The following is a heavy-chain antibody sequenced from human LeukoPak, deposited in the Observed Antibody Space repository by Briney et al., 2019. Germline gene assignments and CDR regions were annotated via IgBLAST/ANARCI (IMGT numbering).Heavy chain of an antibody. V-gene: IGHV3-23*01. CDR3: AKDLPHGGNSPGQHDAFDI. CDR2: ISGSVDGI. J-gene: IGHJ3*02. Sequence: PGGSLRLSCAASGFTSSNYAMRWARQGPGKGLEWVSGISGSVDGISYADSVKGRFTICTDNSKNSLYLQMNRLRAEDTAVYYCAKDLPHGGNSPGQHDAFDIWGQGTMVTVSS. CDR1: GFTSSNYA. D-gene: IGHD4-23*01.